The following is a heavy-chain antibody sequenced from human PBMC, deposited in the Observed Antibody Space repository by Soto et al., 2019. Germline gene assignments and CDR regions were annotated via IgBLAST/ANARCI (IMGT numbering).Heavy chain of an antibody. CDR1: GGSISSYY. CDR3: TKNGYFSTDV. CDR2: IYTSGST. Sequence: ETLSLTCTVSGGSISSYYWSWIRQPAGKGLEWIGRIYTSGSTNYNPSLKSRATISVDKSKNQFSLTLTSVTAADTAVYYCTKNGYFSTDVWGQGTMVTVSS. V-gene: IGHV4-4*07. J-gene: IGHJ3*01. D-gene: IGHD5-12*01.